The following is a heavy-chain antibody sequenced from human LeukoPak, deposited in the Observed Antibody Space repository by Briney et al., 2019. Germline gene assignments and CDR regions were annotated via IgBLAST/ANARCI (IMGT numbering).Heavy chain of an antibody. J-gene: IGHJ4*02. CDR1: GGSFSGYY. CDR3: ARTPINYYGSGSYFDY. Sequence: PSETLSLTCAVYGGSFSGYYWSWIRQPPGKGLEWIGEINHSGSTNYNPSLKSRVTISVDTSKNQFSLKLSSVTAADTAVYYCARTPINYYGSGSYFDYWGQGTLVTVSS. D-gene: IGHD3-10*01. CDR2: INHSGST. V-gene: IGHV4-34*01.